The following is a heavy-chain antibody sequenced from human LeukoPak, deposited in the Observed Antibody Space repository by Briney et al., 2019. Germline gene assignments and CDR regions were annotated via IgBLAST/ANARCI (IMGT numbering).Heavy chain of an antibody. CDR2: ITSSGTLT. V-gene: IGHV3-48*02. J-gene: IGHJ4*02. CDR3: ARGGSGSYYPY. Sequence: GGSLRLSCAASGFTFSTYNMHWVRQAPGKGLEWVSFITSSGTLTNYADSVKGRFTVSRDNAKNSRYLQMNSLRDEDTAVYYCARGGSGSYYPYWGQGTVVTVSS. D-gene: IGHD1-26*01. CDR1: GFTFSTYN.